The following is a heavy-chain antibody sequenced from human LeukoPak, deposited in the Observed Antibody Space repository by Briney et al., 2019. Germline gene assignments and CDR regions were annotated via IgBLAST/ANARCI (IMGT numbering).Heavy chain of an antibody. V-gene: IGHV1-18*01. D-gene: IGHD3-22*01. J-gene: IGHJ4*02. CDR3: ARAPHFFDTSGSRYYFDY. CDR2: ISAYNGNT. Sequence: ASVKVSCKASGCTFTSYGISWVRQAPGQGLEWMGWISAYNGNTNYAQKLQGRVTMTTDTSTSTAYMELRSLRSDDTAVYYCARAPHFFDTSGSRYYFDYWGQGALVTVSS. CDR1: GCTFTSYG.